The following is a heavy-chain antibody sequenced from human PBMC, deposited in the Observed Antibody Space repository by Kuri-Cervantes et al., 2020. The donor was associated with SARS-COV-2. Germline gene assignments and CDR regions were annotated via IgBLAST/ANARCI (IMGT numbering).Heavy chain of an antibody. D-gene: IGHD6-19*01. V-gene: IGHV4-30-2*01. Sequence: SETLSLTCAVSGGSISSGGYSWSWIRQPPGKGLEWIGYIYHSGSTYYNPSLRSRVTISVDMSKNQFSLKLSSVTAADTAVYYCARGVGAAVAGTLITIYYYYGMDVWGQGTTVTVSS. CDR2: IYHSGST. J-gene: IGHJ6*02. CDR1: GGSISSGGYS. CDR3: ARGVGAAVAGTLITIYYYYGMDV.